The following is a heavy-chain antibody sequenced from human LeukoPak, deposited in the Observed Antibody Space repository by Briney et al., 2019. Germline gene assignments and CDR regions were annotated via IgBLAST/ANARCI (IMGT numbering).Heavy chain of an antibody. CDR3: AKSYYDSSGYYYVSYFDY. D-gene: IGHD3-22*01. CDR2: IRYDGSNK. V-gene: IGHV3-30*02. CDR1: GFTFSSSG. J-gene: IGHJ4*02. Sequence: GGSLRLSCAASGFTFSSSGMHWVRQAPRKGLEGVAFIRYDGSNKYYADSVKGRFTISRDNSKNTLYLQMNSLRAEDTAVYYCAKSYYDSSGYYYVSYFDYWGQGTLVTVSS.